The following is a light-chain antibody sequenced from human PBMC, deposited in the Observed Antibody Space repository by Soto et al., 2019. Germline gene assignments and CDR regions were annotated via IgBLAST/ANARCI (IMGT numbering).Light chain of an antibody. CDR1: GSDIGSYNY. CDR2: DVT. Sequence: QSALTQPASLSGSPGQSITISCTGTGSDIGSYNYVSGYQHHPGNDPKFIIYDVTNRPSGVSDRFSGSKSGNTASLTIPGLQAEDEADYYCNSYTGASTYVFGTGTKLTVL. CDR3: NSYTGASTYV. J-gene: IGLJ1*01. V-gene: IGLV2-14*03.